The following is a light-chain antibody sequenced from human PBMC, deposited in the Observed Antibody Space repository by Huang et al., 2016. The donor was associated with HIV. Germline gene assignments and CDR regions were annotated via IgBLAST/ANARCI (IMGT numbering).Light chain of an antibody. CDR2: AAS. CDR3: QQSYSTPRT. J-gene: IGKJ3*01. V-gene: IGKV1-39*01. CDR1: QRINTY. Sequence: DIQMTQSPSSLSASVGDRVTITCRASQRINTYLNWYQQKPGKAPKVLIYAASTLQSGVPSRFSGSGSGTDFSLTISSLQLEDFAIYYCQQSYSTPRTFGPGTKVDIK.